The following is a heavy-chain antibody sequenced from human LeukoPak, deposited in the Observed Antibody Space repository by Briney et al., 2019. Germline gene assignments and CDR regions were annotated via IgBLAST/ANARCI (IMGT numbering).Heavy chain of an antibody. V-gene: IGHV3-11*05. CDR2: ISRSSRYT. Sequence: GGSLTLSCAASGFTFSDYYRSWIGQAPGKGLDGVSYISRSSRYTGYANSVKGRCTISRDNAKNSLYMQMNSLRVEDTAVYYCARAEYYYDSSGYSPGYYGIDVWGQGTTVTVSS. D-gene: IGHD3-22*01. CDR1: GFTFSDYY. J-gene: IGHJ6*02. CDR3: ARAEYYYDSSGYSPGYYGIDV.